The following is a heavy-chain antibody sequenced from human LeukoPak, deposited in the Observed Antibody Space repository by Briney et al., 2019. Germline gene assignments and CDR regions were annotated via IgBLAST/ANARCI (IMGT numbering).Heavy chain of an antibody. V-gene: IGHV1-18*01. CDR3: ARDFSDIVVVPAAIPDLNWFDP. CDR2: ISAYNGNT. Sequence: ASVKVSCKASGYTLTSYGISWVRQAPGQGLEWMGWISAYNGNTNYAQKLQGRVTMTTDTSTSTAYMELRSLRSDDTAVYYCARDFSDIVVVPAAIPDLNWFDPWGQGALVTVSS. CDR1: GYTLTSYG. J-gene: IGHJ5*02. D-gene: IGHD2-2*01.